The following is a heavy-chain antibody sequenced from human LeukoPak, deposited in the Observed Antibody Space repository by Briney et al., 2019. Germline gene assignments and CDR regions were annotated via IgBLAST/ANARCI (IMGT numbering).Heavy chain of an antibody. J-gene: IGHJ5*02. CDR3: AREGYYDSSGPTNWFDP. D-gene: IGHD3-22*01. CDR1: GYTFTSYY. CDR2: INPSGGST. Sequence: ASVKVSCKASGYTFTSYYMHWVRQAPGQGLEWMGIINPSGGSTSYAQKFQGRVTMTRDTSTSTVYMELSSLRSEDTAVYYCAREGYYDSSGPTNWFDPWGQGTLVTVS. V-gene: IGHV1-46*01.